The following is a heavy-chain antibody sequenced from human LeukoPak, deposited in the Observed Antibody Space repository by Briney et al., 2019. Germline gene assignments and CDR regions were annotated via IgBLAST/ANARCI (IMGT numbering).Heavy chain of an antibody. CDR3: ARMRTVTLRGGYYFDY. CDR1: GFTFSSYS. V-gene: IGHV3-21*01. CDR2: ISSSSSYI. J-gene: IGHJ4*02. Sequence: GGSLRLSCAASGFTFSSYSMNWVRQAPGKGLEWVSSISSSSSYIYYADSVKGRFTISRDNAKNSLYLQMNSLRAEDTAVYYCARMRTVTLRGGYYFDYWGQGTLVTVSS. D-gene: IGHD4-17*01.